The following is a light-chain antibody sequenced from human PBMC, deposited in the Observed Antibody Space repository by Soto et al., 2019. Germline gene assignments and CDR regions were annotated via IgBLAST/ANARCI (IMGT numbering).Light chain of an antibody. J-gene: IGKJ1*01. CDR3: VQYHNYPRT. Sequence: AIQMTQSPSSLSASVGDRVTITCRASQDISDDVGWYQQTPGKAPKLLISGASRLQSGVPSRFSGSGSGAAFTVTITSLRPEDSAAYYCVQYHNYPRTFGQGTKVDI. V-gene: IGKV1-6*01. CDR1: QDISDD. CDR2: GAS.